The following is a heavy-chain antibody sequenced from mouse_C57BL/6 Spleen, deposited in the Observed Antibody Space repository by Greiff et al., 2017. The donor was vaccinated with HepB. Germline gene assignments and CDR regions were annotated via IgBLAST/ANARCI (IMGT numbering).Heavy chain of an antibody. D-gene: IGHD1-1*01. CDR3: ARHTPLYYGSSSGYFDV. J-gene: IGHJ1*03. Sequence: DVQLVESGGDLVKPGGSLKLSCAASGFTFSSYGMSWVRQTPDKRLEWVATISSGGSYTYYPDSVKGRFTISRDNAKNTLYLQMSSLKSEDTAMYYCARHTPLYYGSSSGYFDVWGTGTTVTVSS. V-gene: IGHV5-6*01. CDR2: ISSGGSYT. CDR1: GFTFSSYG.